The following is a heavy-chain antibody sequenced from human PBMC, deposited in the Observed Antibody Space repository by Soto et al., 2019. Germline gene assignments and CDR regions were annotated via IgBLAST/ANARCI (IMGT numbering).Heavy chain of an antibody. Sequence: QVQLVQSGAEVNKPGASVKVSCKASGYTFTSHDINWMRQATGQGLEWMGWMNPNSGHTNYAQKFQGRVTMTRDTSISTAYMELTSLRSEDTAIYYCASDMSTTWGQGTLVTVSS. J-gene: IGHJ5*02. V-gene: IGHV1-8*01. CDR2: MNPNSGHT. CDR3: ASDMSTT. CDR1: GYTFTSHD. D-gene: IGHD2-2*01.